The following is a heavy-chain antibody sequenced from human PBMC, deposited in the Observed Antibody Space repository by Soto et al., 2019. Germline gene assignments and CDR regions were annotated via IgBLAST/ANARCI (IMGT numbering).Heavy chain of an antibody. D-gene: IGHD3-10*01. J-gene: IGHJ4*02. Sequence: SETLSLTCAVYGGSFSGYYWSWIRQPPGKGLEWIGEINHSGSTNYNPSLKSRVTISVDTSKNQFSLKLSSVTGADTAVYYCARGPGGRMVRGVIPFVYWGQGTLVTV. CDR1: GGSFSGYY. CDR2: INHSGST. CDR3: ARGPGGRMVRGVIPFVY. V-gene: IGHV4-34*01.